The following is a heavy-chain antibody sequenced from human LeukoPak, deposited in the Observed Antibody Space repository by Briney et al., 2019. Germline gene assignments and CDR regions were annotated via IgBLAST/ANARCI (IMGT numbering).Heavy chain of an antibody. Sequence: GGSLRLSCAASGFTFSGYSMTWVRQAPGKGLEWVSSISSTSSYIYYADSLKGRFTISRDNTKNSLSLQMNSLRAEDTAVYYCVRAPTTGAYYFDYWGQGTLVTVSS. CDR1: GFTFSGYS. D-gene: IGHD1-26*01. CDR3: VRAPTTGAYYFDY. J-gene: IGHJ4*02. V-gene: IGHV3-21*01. CDR2: ISSTSSYI.